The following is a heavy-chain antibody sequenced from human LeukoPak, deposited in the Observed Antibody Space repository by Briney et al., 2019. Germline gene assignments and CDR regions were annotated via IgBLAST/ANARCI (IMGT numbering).Heavy chain of an antibody. V-gene: IGHV3-33*01. D-gene: IGHD2-15*01. CDR3: ARDQSLLYFDY. Sequence: TGGSLRLSCAASGFTFSSYGMHWVRQAPAKGLEWVALTWYDGSNKSYGDSVKGRFTISRDNSKNTLYLQMSSLRAEDTAVYYCARDQSLLYFDYWGQGTLVTVSS. CDR1: GFTFSSYG. CDR2: TWYDGSNK. J-gene: IGHJ4*02.